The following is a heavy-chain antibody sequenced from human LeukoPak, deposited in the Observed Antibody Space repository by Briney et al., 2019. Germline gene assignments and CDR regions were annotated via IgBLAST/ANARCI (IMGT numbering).Heavy chain of an antibody. CDR2: IIPIFGTA. Sequence: GASVKVSCKASGGTFSSYAISWVRQAPGQGLEWMGGIIPIFGTANYAQKFQGRVTITTDESTSTAYMELSSLRSEDTAVYYCARTKKYSSGWYSAVDYWGQGTLVTVSS. CDR3: ARTKKYSSGWYSAVDY. V-gene: IGHV1-69*05. CDR1: GGTFSSYA. D-gene: IGHD6-19*01. J-gene: IGHJ4*02.